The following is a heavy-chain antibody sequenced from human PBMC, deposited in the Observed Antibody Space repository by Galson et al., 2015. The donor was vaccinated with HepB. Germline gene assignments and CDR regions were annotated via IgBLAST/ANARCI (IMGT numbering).Heavy chain of an antibody. Sequence: SLRLSCAASGFTFSSYSMNWVRQAPGKGLEWVSYISSSSSTIYYADSVKGRFTISRDNAKNSLYLQVNSLRDEDTAVYLCARGAGYCSGGSCYFDHWGQGTLVTVSS. CDR3: ARGAGYCSGGSCYFDH. CDR1: GFTFSSYS. CDR2: ISSSSSTI. V-gene: IGHV3-48*02. D-gene: IGHD2-15*01. J-gene: IGHJ4*02.